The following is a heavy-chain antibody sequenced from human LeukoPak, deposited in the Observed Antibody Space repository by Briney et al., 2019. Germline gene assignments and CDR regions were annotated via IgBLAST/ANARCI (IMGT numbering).Heavy chain of an antibody. Sequence: PGGSLRLSCAASGFTFSNYAMHWVRRTPGKGLVWVSRISHDGIISYADSVKGRFTISRDNAKNTLILQMNSLRVEDTAVYYCARDWVYKIDYWGRGTLVTVSS. CDR2: ISHDGII. CDR1: GFTFSNYA. J-gene: IGHJ4*02. D-gene: IGHD5-24*01. CDR3: ARDWVYKIDY. V-gene: IGHV3-74*01.